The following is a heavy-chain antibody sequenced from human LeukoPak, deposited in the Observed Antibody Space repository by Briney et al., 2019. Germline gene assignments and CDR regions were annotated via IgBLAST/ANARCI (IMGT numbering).Heavy chain of an antibody. V-gene: IGHV3-74*01. J-gene: IGHJ4*02. CDR3: AREGRGYSYAFEY. CDR1: GFTFSNYW. CDR2: INSDGSST. D-gene: IGHD5-18*01. Sequence: GGSLRLSCAASGFTFSNYWMHWVHQAPGKGLVWVSRINSDGSSTTYADSVKGRFTISRDNGQNTLYLQMNSLRAEDTAVYYCAREGRGYSYAFEYWGQGTLVTVSS.